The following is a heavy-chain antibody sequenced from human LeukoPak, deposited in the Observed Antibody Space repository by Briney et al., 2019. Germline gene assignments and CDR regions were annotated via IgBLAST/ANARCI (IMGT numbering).Heavy chain of an antibody. CDR3: ARAGIAVAKYDY. J-gene: IGHJ4*02. Sequence: GSLRLSCAASGFTFSSYSMNWVRQAPGKGLEWVSSISSSSSYIYYADSVKGRFTISRDNAKNSLYLQMNSLRAEDTAVYYCARAGIAVAKYDYWGQGTLVTVSS. V-gene: IGHV3-21*01. CDR1: GFTFSSYS. D-gene: IGHD6-19*01. CDR2: ISSSSSYI.